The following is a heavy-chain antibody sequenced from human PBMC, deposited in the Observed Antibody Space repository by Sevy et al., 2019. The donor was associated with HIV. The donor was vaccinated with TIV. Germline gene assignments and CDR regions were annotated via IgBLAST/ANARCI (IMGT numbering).Heavy chain of an antibody. D-gene: IGHD3-10*01. CDR3: TRHRLSMVRGIIMAHYFDY. J-gene: IGHJ4*02. Sequence: GESLKISCAASGFTFSGSAIHWVRQASGKGLEWVGRIRSKSNSHATAYAASVKGRFTISRDDSKNTAYLQMNSLKTEDTAVYYCTRHRLSMVRGIIMAHYFDYWGPGALVTVSS. CDR1: GFTFSGSA. V-gene: IGHV3-73*01. CDR2: IRSKSNSHAT.